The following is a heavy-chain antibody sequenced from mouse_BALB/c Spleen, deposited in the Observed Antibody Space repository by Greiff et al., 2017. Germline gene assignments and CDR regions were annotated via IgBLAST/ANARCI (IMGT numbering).Heavy chain of an antibody. CDR1: GYTFTSYW. V-gene: IGHV1S22*01. CDR3: TRGGDDYGPFSFAY. J-gene: IGHJ3*01. CDR2: IYPGSGST. D-gene: IGHD2-4*01. Sequence: LQQPGSELVRPGASVKLSCKASGYTFTSYWMHWVKQRPGQGLEWIGNIYPGSGSTNYDEKFKSKATLTVDTSSSTAYMQLSSLTSEDSAVYYCTRGGDDYGPFSFAYWGQGTLVTVSA.